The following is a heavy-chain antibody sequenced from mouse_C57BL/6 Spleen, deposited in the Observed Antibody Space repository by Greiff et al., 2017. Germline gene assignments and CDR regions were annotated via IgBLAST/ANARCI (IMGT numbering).Heavy chain of an antibody. CDR3: ARSPNLLGTVVEEFFFDY. Sequence: EVQLQESGPGLAKPSQTLSLTCSVTGYSITSDYWNWIRKFPGNKLEYMGYISYSGSTYYNPSLKSRISITRDTSKNQYYLQLNSVTTEDTATYYCARSPNLLGTVVEEFFFDYWGQGTTLTVSS. D-gene: IGHD1-1*01. CDR1: GYSITSDY. J-gene: IGHJ2*01. V-gene: IGHV3-8*01. CDR2: ISYSGST.